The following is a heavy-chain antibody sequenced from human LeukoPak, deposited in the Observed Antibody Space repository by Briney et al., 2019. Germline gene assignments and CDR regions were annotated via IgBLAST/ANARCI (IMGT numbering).Heavy chain of an antibody. CDR3: ARVSVVYGMDV. J-gene: IGHJ6*02. CDR1: GGSISSYY. V-gene: IGHV4-59*01. Sequence: KPSETLSLTCTVSGGSISSYYWSWIRQPPGKGLEWIGYMYYTGSTNYNPSFKSRVTISLATSKTQFSLKLTSVTPADTAVYYCARVSVVYGMDVWGQGTTVTVSS. CDR2: MYYTGST.